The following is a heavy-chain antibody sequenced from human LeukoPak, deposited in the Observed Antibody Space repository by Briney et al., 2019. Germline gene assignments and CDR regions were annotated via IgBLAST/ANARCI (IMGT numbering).Heavy chain of an antibody. V-gene: IGHV4-34*01. CDR2: INHSGST. CDR1: GGSFSGYY. J-gene: IGHJ4*02. Sequence: PSETLSLTCAVYGGSFSGYYWSWIRQPPGKGLEWIGEINHSGSTNYNPSLKSRVTISVDTSKNQFSLKLSSVTAADTAVYYCARLSGRLLDYWGQGTLATVSS. D-gene: IGHD1-26*01. CDR3: ARLSGRLLDY.